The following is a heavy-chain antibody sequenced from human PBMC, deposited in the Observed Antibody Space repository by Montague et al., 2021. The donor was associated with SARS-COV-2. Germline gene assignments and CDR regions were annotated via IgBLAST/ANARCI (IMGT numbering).Heavy chain of an antibody. CDR2: IYWDDDK. CDR3: VHSYADYLFDS. CDR1: GFSLRTSGVG. Sequence: PALVKPTQTLTLTCSFSGFSLRTSGVGVGWIRQPPGKALEWLAVIYWDDDKRYSPSLKSRLTITKDNSKNQVVLTMTNMDPVDTATYYCVHSYADYLFDSGGQGTLVSVSS. J-gene: IGHJ4*02. D-gene: IGHD4-17*01. V-gene: IGHV2-5*02.